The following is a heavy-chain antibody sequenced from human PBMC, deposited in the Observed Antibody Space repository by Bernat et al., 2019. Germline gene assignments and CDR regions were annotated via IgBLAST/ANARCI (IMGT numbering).Heavy chain of an antibody. Sequence: QVQLQESGPGLVKPSETLSLTCTVSGGSISSYYWSWIRQPPGKGLEWIGYIYYSGSTNYNPSFKSRVTISVDTSKNQFSLKLSSVTAADTAVYYCARAVVVVPAAPDFDYWGQGTLVTVSS. CDR3: ARAVVVVPAAPDFDY. D-gene: IGHD2-2*01. CDR2: IYYSGST. J-gene: IGHJ4*02. CDR1: GGSISSYY. V-gene: IGHV4-59*01.